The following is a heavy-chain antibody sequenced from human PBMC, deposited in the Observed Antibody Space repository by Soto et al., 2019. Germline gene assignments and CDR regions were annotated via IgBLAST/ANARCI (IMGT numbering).Heavy chain of an antibody. Sequence: PSETLSLTCAVYGGSFSGYYWSWIRQPPGKGLEWIGEINHSGSTNYNPSLKSRVTISVDTSKNQFSLKLSSVTAAVTVVYYCARRFGVVIQYYFDYWGQGTLVTVSS. J-gene: IGHJ4*02. V-gene: IGHV4-34*01. D-gene: IGHD3-3*01. CDR2: INHSGST. CDR1: GGSFSGYY. CDR3: ARRFGVVIQYYFDY.